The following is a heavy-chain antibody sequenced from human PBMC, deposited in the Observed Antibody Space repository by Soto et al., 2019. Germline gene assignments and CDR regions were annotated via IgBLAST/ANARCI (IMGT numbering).Heavy chain of an antibody. V-gene: IGHV4-31*03. CDR1: GGSISSGGYY. CDR3: ASRTTGKANWFDP. D-gene: IGHD4-17*01. J-gene: IGHJ5*02. Sequence: SETLSLTCTVSGGSISSGGYYWSWIRQHPGKGLEWIGYIYYSGSTYYNPSLKSRVTISVDTSKNQFSLKLSSVTAADTAVYYCASRTTGKANWFDPWGQGTLVTVSS. CDR2: IYYSGST.